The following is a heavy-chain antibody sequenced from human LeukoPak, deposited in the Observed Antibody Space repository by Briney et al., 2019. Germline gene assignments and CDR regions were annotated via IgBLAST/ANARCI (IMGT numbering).Heavy chain of an antibody. J-gene: IGHJ4*02. CDR1: GFTFSSYA. Sequence: TGGSLRLPCAASGFTFSSYAMSWVRQAPGKGLEWVSAISGCGGSTYYADSVKGRFTISRDNSKNTLYLQMNSLRAEDTAVYYCAKDRGYSSSWGPQYYFDYWGQGTLVTVSS. V-gene: IGHV3-23*01. CDR2: ISGCGGST. D-gene: IGHD6-13*01. CDR3: AKDRGYSSSWGPQYYFDY.